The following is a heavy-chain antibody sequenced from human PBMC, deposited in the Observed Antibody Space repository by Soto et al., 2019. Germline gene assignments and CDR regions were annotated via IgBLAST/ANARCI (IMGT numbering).Heavy chain of an antibody. CDR3: AKELLWFGARSGMDV. Sequence: QVQLVESGGGVVQPGRSLRLSCAASGFTFSSYGMHWVRQAPGKGLEWVAVISYDGSNKYYADSVKGRFTISRDNSKNRLYQQMNSLRAEDTAVYYCAKELLWFGARSGMDVWGQGTTVTVSS. CDR2: ISYDGSNK. D-gene: IGHD3-10*01. J-gene: IGHJ6*02. V-gene: IGHV3-30*18. CDR1: GFTFSSYG.